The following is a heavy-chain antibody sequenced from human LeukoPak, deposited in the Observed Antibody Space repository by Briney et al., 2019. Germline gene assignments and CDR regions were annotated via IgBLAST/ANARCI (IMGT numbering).Heavy chain of an antibody. J-gene: IGHJ6*03. CDR3: ARGPNYQSLYNSYYFMNV. CDR1: GVSFSGYY. CDR2: INHIGST. D-gene: IGHD4/OR15-4a*01. Sequence: SETLSLTCAVYGVSFSGYYWTWVRQPPGKGLEWIGEINHIGSTNYNPSLKNRVTISLDTSKNQFSVSLTSVTAADTAVYFCARGPNYQSLYNSYYFMNVWGKGTPVTVSS. V-gene: IGHV4-34*01.